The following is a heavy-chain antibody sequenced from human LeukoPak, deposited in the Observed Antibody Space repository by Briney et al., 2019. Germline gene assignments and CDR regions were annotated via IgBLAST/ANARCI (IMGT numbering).Heavy chain of an antibody. D-gene: IGHD5-24*01. V-gene: IGHV1-2*06. CDR3: ARGEDGYNNWFDP. J-gene: IGHJ5*02. CDR1: GYAFTAFY. Sequence: ASVQVSCKASGYAFTAFYIHWVRQAPGQGLEWMGRLNPNTGGTIHAQKFQGRVTMTRDTSTSTVYMELSSLRSEDTAVYYCARGEDGYNNWFDPWGQGTLVTVSS. CDR2: LNPNTGGT.